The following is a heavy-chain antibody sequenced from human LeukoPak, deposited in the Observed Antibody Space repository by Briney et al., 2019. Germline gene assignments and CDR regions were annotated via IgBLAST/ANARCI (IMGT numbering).Heavy chain of an antibody. V-gene: IGHV4-39*07. CDR3: ARDLGGYGGNWGVFDY. CDR2: IYYSGST. CDR1: GGSISGSSYY. Sequence: SETLSLTGTGSGGSISGSSYYWGWIRQPPGKGLEWLGRIYYSGSTYYKPSLKSRVTISVDTSKNQFSLKLSSVTAADTAVYYCARDLGGYGGNWGVFDYWGQGTLVTVSS. D-gene: IGHD4-23*01. J-gene: IGHJ4*02.